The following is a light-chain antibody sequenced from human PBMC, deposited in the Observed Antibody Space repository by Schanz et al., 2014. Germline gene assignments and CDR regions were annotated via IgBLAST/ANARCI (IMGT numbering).Light chain of an antibody. V-gene: IGKV3-20*01. Sequence: EIVMTQSPVTLSVSPGERATLSCRASQSVSTNLAWFQQKPGQAPRLLIYGASSRATGIPDRFTGSGSGADFTLTISRLEPEDFAVYYCQQYGTLPKTFGQGTKVEIK. CDR3: QQYGTLPKT. CDR2: GAS. CDR1: QSVSTN. J-gene: IGKJ1*01.